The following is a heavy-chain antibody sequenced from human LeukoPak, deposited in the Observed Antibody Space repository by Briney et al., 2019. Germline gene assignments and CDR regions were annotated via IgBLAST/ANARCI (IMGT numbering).Heavy chain of an antibody. V-gene: IGHV4-61*01. CDR3: AREYSAFDY. CDR2: IYYHGST. CDR1: GDPISGYSNYK. D-gene: IGHD6-13*01. Sequence: SETLSLTCTVSGDPISGYSNYKWSWIRQGPGKGLEWIGYIYYHGSTNYNPSLKSRVTFSVDTSKNQFSLKLTSVTAADTAVYYCAREYSAFDYWGQGTLVTVSS. J-gene: IGHJ4*02.